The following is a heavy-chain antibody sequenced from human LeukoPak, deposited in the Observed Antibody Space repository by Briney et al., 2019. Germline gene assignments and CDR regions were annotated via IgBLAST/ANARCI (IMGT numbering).Heavy chain of an antibody. CDR1: GFTFSSYS. CDR3: ARVRRDDILTGYYLYYFDY. J-gene: IGHJ4*02. D-gene: IGHD3-9*01. CDR2: ISSSSSTI. Sequence: GGSLRLSCAASGFTFSSYSMNWVRQAPGKGLEWVSYISSSSSTIYYADSVKGRFTISRDNAKNSLYLQMNSLRDEDTAVYYCARVRRDDILTGYYLYYFDYWGQGTLVTVSS. V-gene: IGHV3-48*02.